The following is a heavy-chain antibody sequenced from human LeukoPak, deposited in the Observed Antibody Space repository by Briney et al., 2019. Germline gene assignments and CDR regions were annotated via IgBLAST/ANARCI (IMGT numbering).Heavy chain of an antibody. Sequence: GGSLRLSCAASGFTFSSYSMNWVRQAPGKGLEWVSGISGSGGSTYYADSVKGRFTISRDNSKNTLYLQMNSLRVEDTAVYYCAKDHGRTWVQVANWGQGTLVTVSS. CDR2: ISGSGGST. J-gene: IGHJ4*02. V-gene: IGHV3-23*01. CDR3: AKDHGRTWVQVAN. D-gene: IGHD2-15*01. CDR1: GFTFSSYS.